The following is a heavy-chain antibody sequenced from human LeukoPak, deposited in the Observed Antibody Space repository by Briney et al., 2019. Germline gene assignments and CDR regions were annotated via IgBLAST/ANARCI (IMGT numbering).Heavy chain of an antibody. CDR2: MSGSGYYT. CDR1: GFAFSNYV. CDR3: AKMEGQRLYDYCMDV. D-gene: IGHD3-3*01. J-gene: IGHJ6*03. V-gene: IGHV3-23*01. Sequence: GRSLRLSCEASGFAFSNYVMSWVRQAPGKGLEWVSAMSGSGYYTYYVESVKGRFTISRDNSKNTLYLHMNSLRADDTAVYYCAKMEGQRLYDYCMDVWGRGTTVTVSS.